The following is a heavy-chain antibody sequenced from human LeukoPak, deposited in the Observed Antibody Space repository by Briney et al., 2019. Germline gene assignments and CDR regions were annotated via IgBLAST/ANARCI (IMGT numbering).Heavy chain of an antibody. CDR2: ISGSGGST. V-gene: IGHV3-23*01. CDR3: AKGEGIQLLFDY. D-gene: IGHD5-18*01. CDR1: GFTCSSYA. J-gene: IGHJ4*02. Sequence: GGSLRLSCAASGFTCSSYAMSWVRQARGKGLEWVSAISGSGGSTYYADSVKGRFTISRDNSKNTLYLQMNSLRAEDTAVYYCAKGEGIQLLFDYWGQGTLVTVSS.